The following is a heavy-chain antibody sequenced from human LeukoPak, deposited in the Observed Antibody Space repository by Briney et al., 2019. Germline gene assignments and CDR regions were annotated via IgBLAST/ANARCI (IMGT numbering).Heavy chain of an antibody. J-gene: IGHJ3*02. CDR1: GGSISSYY. V-gene: IGHV4-59*01. D-gene: IGHD3-22*01. Sequence: SETLSLTCTVSGGSISSYYWSWLRQPPGKGLEWIGYIYYSGSTNDNPSLKSRVTISVDTSKNQFSLKLSSVTAADTAVYYCASYYDSSGYADAFDIWGQGTMVTVSS. CDR2: IYYSGST. CDR3: ASYYDSSGYADAFDI.